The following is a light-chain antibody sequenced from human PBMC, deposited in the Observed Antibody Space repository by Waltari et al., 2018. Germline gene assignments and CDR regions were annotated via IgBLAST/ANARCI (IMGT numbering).Light chain of an antibody. CDR3: QQRNNWPRT. Sequence: EIVLTQSPATLSLSLGERATLSCRASQSVRNYLAWYQQKPGQAPRLLIYDVSRRATGTPARFSGSGSGTDFTLTISTLEPEDFAIYYCQQRNNWPRTFGQGTKLDMK. V-gene: IGKV3-11*01. CDR2: DVS. J-gene: IGKJ2*01. CDR1: QSVRNY.